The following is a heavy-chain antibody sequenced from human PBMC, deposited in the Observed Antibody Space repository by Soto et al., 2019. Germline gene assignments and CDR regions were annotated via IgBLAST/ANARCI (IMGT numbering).Heavy chain of an antibody. V-gene: IGHV1-46*01. CDR2: INPSGGST. J-gene: IGHJ6*02. Sequence: ASVKVSCKASGYTFTSYYMHWVRQAPGQGLEWMGIINPSGGSTSYAQKFQGRVTMTRDTSTSTVYMELSSLRSGDTAVYYCARDGFNCSSTSCYERYYYYGMDVWGQGTTVTVSS. CDR3: ARDGFNCSSTSCYERYYYYGMDV. CDR1: GYTFTSYY. D-gene: IGHD2-2*01.